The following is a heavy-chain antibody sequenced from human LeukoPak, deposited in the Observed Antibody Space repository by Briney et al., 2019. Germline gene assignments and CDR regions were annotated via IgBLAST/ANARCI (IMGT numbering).Heavy chain of an antibody. CDR3: ARDGEGSTSFYDH. Sequence: GGSLRLSCAASGFTFSSYSMNWVRQAPGKGLEWVSSISSSSSYIYYADSVKGRFTISRDNAKNSLYLQMNSLRAEDTAVYYCARDGEGSTSFYDHWGQGTLVTVSS. D-gene: IGHD2-2*01. J-gene: IGHJ4*02. V-gene: IGHV3-21*01. CDR2: ISSSSSYI. CDR1: GFTFSSYS.